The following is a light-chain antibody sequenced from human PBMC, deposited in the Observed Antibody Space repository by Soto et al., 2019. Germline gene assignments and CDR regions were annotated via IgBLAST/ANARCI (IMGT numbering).Light chain of an antibody. Sequence: DLQMTQSPSSLSASVGDRVTITCRASQSIRSYLNWYQQKPGKAPKLLIYGASSLKSGVPSRFSGSGSGTDFTLTISSLQPEDFATYYCQQSYSTPWTFGQGTKVEIK. J-gene: IGKJ1*01. CDR3: QQSYSTPWT. CDR1: QSIRSY. V-gene: IGKV1-39*01. CDR2: GAS.